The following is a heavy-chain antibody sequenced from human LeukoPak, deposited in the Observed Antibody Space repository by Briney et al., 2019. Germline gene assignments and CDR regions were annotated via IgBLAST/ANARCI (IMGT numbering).Heavy chain of an antibody. V-gene: IGHV3-13*05. D-gene: IGHD3-10*01. CDR1: GFTFSSYD. CDR2: IGTAGDP. Sequence: PGGSLRLSCAASGFTFSSYDMHWVHQATGKGLEWVSAIGTAGDPYYPGSVKGRFTISRENAKNSLYLQMNSLRAGDTAVYYCARAYYYGSGSYFFDYWGQGTLVTVSS. CDR3: ARAYYYGSGSYFFDY. J-gene: IGHJ4*02.